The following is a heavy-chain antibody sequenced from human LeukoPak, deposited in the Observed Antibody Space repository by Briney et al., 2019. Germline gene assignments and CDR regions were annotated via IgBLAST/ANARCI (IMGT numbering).Heavy chain of an antibody. Sequence: GGSLRLSCAVSGFNFSSYWIHWVRQAPGKGLVWVSFINTDGSATTYGDSAKGRFTVSRDNDKNTLFLDMNSLRVEDTAVYYCARGTAATAGIDYWGQGTLVTVSS. J-gene: IGHJ4*02. CDR2: INTDGSAT. D-gene: IGHD6-13*01. CDR1: GFNFSSYW. V-gene: IGHV3-74*01. CDR3: ARGTAATAGIDY.